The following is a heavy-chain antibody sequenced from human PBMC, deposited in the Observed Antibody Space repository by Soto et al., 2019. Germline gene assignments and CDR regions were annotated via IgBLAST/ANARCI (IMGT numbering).Heavy chain of an antibody. CDR2: INPSGGST. Sequence: ASVKVSCKASGYTFSTYYMHWVRQAPGQGYEWMGIINPSGGSTTYAQKFQGRVTMTRDTSTTTVYMELSSLRSDDTAVYYCAREGPNHRLSWGQGTLVTVSS. CDR3: AREGPNHRLS. CDR1: GYTFSTYY. D-gene: IGHD3-16*02. V-gene: IGHV1-46*01. J-gene: IGHJ5*02.